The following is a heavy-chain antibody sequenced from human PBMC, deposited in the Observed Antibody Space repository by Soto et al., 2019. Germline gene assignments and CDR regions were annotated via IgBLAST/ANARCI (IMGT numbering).Heavy chain of an antibody. J-gene: IGHJ4*02. Sequence: GAAVKVSCKASRHTFSSYAMHWVRQAPGQRLEWMGWINAGYGNTKSSQKFQDRVTISRDTSASTAYMELTSLRSEDTAVYYCARDTGDGTFDFWGQGTLVTVSS. V-gene: IGHV1-3*01. D-gene: IGHD7-27*01. CDR1: RHTFSSYA. CDR2: INAGYGNT. CDR3: ARDTGDGTFDF.